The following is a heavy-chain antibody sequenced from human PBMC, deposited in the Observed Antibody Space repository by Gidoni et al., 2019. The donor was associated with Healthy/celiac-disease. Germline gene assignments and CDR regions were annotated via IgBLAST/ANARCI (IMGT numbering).Heavy chain of an antibody. CDR3: ARDYYDSSGYYYIGGAFDI. V-gene: IGHV1-69*01. D-gene: IGHD3-22*01. CDR1: GGTFSSYA. J-gene: IGHJ3*02. CDR2: IIPIFGTA. Sequence: QVQLVQSGAEVKKPGSSVKVSCKASGGTFSSYAISWVRQAPGQGLEWMGGIIPIFGTANYAQKFQGRVTITADESTSTAYMELSSLRSEDTAVYYCARDYYDSSGYYYIGGAFDIWGQGTMVTVSS.